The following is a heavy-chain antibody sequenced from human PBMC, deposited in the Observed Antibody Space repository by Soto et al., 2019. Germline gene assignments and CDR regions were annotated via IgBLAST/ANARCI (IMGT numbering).Heavy chain of an antibody. D-gene: IGHD1-7*01. J-gene: IGHJ6*03. V-gene: IGHV4-59*01. Sequence: SETLSLTCTVSGGSISSYYWSWIRQPPGKGLEWIGYIYYSGSTNYNPSLKSRVTRSVVTSKNQFYLKRISVNDADTAGDYCARGLTGTTGYYYYYMDGWGKGTPVTVSS. CDR1: GGSISSYY. CDR3: ARGLTGTTGYYYYYMDG. CDR2: IYYSGST.